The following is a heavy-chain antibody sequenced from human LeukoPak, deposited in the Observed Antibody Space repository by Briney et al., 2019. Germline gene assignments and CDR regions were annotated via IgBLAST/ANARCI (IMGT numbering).Heavy chain of an antibody. CDR1: GFTFSSYG. J-gene: IGHJ3*02. V-gene: IGHV3-33*01. D-gene: IGHD1/OR15-1a*01. CDR2: IWSDENKK. CDR3: AREGLTTSPNNALDI. Sequence: GGSLRLSCEASGFTFSSYGKHWVRQAPGKGLEWVAVIWSDENKKYYADFVKGRFTISRDNFKSTLFLQVNSLRVEDTAVYYCAREGLTTSPNNALDIWGQGTTVTV.